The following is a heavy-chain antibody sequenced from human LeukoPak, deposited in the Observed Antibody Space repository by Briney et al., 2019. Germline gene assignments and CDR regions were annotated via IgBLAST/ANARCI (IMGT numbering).Heavy chain of an antibody. CDR1: GYTFTNYW. Sequence: GESLKISCKVSGYTFTNYWIGWVRQMPGKGLEWMGIIYPGDSDTRYSPSFQGQVTISADKSISTAYLQWSSLKASDTAMYYCARLAAAGKVNYYYYYMDVWGKGTTVTVSS. CDR2: IYPGDSDT. D-gene: IGHD6-13*01. CDR3: ARLAAAGKVNYYYYYMDV. V-gene: IGHV5-51*01. J-gene: IGHJ6*03.